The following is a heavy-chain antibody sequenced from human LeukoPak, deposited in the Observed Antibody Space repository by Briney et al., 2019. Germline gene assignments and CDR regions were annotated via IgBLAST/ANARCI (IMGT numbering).Heavy chain of an antibody. CDR2: ISYDGSNK. CDR3: ARDAFYSGWSRFDF. V-gene: IGHV3-30*04. J-gene: IGHJ4*02. D-gene: IGHD1-26*01. CDR1: GFTFSSYP. Sequence: GGSLGLSCAASGFTFSSYPMHWVRQAPGKGLEWVAVISYDGSNKYYADSVKGRFTIYRDNSKNTLYLQMNSLRAEDTAVYYCARDAFYSGWSRFDFWGQGTLVTVSS.